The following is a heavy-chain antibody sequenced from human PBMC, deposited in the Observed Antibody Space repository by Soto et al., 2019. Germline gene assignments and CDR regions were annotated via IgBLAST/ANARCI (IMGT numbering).Heavy chain of an antibody. V-gene: IGHV3-13*01. CDR3: ARDPPPGAFDI. CDR2: IGTAGDT. Sequence: QPGGSLRLSCAASGFTFSSYDMHWVRQATGKGLEWVSAIGTAGDTYYPDSVKGRFTISRDNSKNTLYLQMNSLRAEDTAVYYCARDPPPGAFDIWGQGTMVTVSS. CDR1: GFTFSSYD. J-gene: IGHJ3*02.